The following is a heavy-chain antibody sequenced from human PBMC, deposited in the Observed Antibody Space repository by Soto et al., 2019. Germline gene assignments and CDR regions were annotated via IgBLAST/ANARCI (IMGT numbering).Heavy chain of an antibody. CDR1: GFSLSTSGMC. CDR3: AGLVEEMDKMGVVRDVFAF. Sequence: SGPTPVNPTQTLTLTCTFSGFSLSTSGMCVSWIRQPPGKALEWLALIDWDDDKYYSTSLKTRLTISKDTSKNQVVLTMTNRALVDTARFFCAGLVEEMDKMGVVRDVFAFWVKGTLVPVS. CDR2: IDWDDDK. J-gene: IGHJ3*01. D-gene: IGHD2-15*01. V-gene: IGHV2-70*13.